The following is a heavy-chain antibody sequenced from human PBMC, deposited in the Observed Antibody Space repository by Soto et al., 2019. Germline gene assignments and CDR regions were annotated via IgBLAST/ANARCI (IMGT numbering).Heavy chain of an antibody. J-gene: IGHJ4*02. V-gene: IGHV3-30*18. CDR3: AKGHDSSGYSFDY. CDR1: GFTFSSYG. CDR2: ISYDGSNK. D-gene: IGHD3-22*01. Sequence: HPGGSLRLSCAASGFTFSSYGMHWVRQAPGKGLEWVAVISYDGSNKYYADSVKGRFTISRDNSKNTLYLQMNSLRAEDTAVYYCAKGHDSSGYSFDYWGQGTLVTVSS.